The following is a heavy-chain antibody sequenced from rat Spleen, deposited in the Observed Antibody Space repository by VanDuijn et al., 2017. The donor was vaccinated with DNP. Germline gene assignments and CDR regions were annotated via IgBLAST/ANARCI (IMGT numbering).Heavy chain of an antibody. J-gene: IGHJ2*01. CDR3: ARRGGITFDY. V-gene: IGHV5-58*01. Sequence: EVQLVETGGGLVQPGRSLKLSCVASGFTFSSYWMYWIRQAPKKGLEWVATINTSGGNTYYQDSVKGRFTVSRDNAKSTLYLQMDSLRSEDTATYYCARRGGITFDYWGQGVMVTVSS. CDR2: INTSGGNT. CDR1: GFTFSSYW. D-gene: IGHD1-4*01.